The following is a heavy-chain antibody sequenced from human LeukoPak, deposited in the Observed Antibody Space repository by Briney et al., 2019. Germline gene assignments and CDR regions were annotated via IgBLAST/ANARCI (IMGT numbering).Heavy chain of an antibody. Sequence: ASVKVSCKASGYTFTSSGISWVRQAPGQGLEWMGWISTYNGNTKYTQNFQGRVSMTTDTSTSTVNMELRSLRSDDTAVYYCARDLRQQLARPDAFDIWGQGTMVTVSS. V-gene: IGHV1-18*01. CDR1: GYTFTSSG. CDR3: ARDLRQQLARPDAFDI. D-gene: IGHD6-13*01. CDR2: ISTYNGNT. J-gene: IGHJ3*02.